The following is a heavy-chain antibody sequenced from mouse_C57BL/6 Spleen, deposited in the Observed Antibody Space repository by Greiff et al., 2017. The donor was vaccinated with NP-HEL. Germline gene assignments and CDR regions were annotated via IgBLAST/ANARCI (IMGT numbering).Heavy chain of an antibody. V-gene: IGHV1-81*01. CDR1: GYTFTSYG. CDR2: IYPRSGNT. CDR3: ARDRGQDSSGYFDY. J-gene: IGHJ2*01. D-gene: IGHD3-2*02. Sequence: QVHVKQSGAELARPGASVKLSCKASGYTFTSYGISWVKQRTGQGLEWIGEIYPRSGNTYYNEKFKGKATLTADKSSSTAYMELRSLTSEDSAVYFCARDRGQDSSGYFDYWGQGTTLTVSS.